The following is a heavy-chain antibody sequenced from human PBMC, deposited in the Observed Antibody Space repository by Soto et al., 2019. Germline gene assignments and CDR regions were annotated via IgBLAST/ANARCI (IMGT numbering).Heavy chain of an antibody. CDR1: GGSFSDYA. Sequence: QVQLVQSGAEVKKPGSSVKVSCKTYGGSFSDYAINWVRQAPGQGLEWMGGIIPMYGIANYAPKFQGRVTSTADESTRTAYMEVSSLRSEDTALFYCARGYRHGYFYALEVWGQGTTVTVSS. D-gene: IGHD5-18*01. J-gene: IGHJ6*02. CDR3: ARGYRHGYFYALEV. CDR2: IIPMYGIA. V-gene: IGHV1-69*01.